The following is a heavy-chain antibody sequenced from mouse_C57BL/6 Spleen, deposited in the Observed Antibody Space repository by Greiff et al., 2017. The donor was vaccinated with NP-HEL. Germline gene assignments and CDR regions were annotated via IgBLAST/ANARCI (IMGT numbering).Heavy chain of an antibody. CDR3: ARAYYSNSYGDYYAMDY. V-gene: IGHV3-1*01. CDR2: ISYSGST. CDR1: GYSITSGYD. D-gene: IGHD2-5*01. Sequence: EVKLMESGPGMVKPSQSLSLTCTVTGYSITSGYDWHWIRHFPGNKLEWMGYISYSGSTNYNPSLKSRISITHDTSKNHFFLKLNSVTTEDTATYYCARAYYSNSYGDYYAMDYWGQGTSVTVSS. J-gene: IGHJ4*01.